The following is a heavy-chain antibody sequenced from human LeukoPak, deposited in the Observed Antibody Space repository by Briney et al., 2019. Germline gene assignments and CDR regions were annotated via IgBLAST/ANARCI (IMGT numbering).Heavy chain of an antibody. V-gene: IGHV4-39*01. CDR1: NGSITSDSYY. CDR3: ARHWIVATWVDA. J-gene: IGHJ5*02. CDR2: IFYSGKT. D-gene: IGHD2-2*03. Sequence: SSETLSLTCTVANGSITSDSYYWDWVRQPPGKGLEWIGTIFYSGKTYYSASLKSRVTVSLDTSKMNFSLRLSSVTAADTAVYDCARHWIVATWVDAWGQGALVTVSS.